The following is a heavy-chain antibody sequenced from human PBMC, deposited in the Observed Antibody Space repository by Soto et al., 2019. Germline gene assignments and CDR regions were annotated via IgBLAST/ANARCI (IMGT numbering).Heavy chain of an antibody. J-gene: IGHJ3*02. Sequence: GGSLRLSCAASGFTVSSNYMSWVRQAPGKGLEWVSVIYSGGSTYYADSVKGRFTISRHNSKNTLYLQMNSLRAEDTAVYYCARDRVVGATTDAFDIWGQGTMVTVSS. D-gene: IGHD1-26*01. CDR1: GFTVSSNY. V-gene: IGHV3-66*01. CDR3: ARDRVVGATTDAFDI. CDR2: IYSGGST.